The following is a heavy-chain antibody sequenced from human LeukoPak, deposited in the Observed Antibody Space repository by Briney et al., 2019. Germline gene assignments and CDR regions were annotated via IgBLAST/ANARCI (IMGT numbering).Heavy chain of an antibody. V-gene: IGHV1-18*01. Sequence: ASVKVSCKASGYTFTSYDISWVRQAPGQGLEWMGWISAYNGNTNYAQKLQGRVTMTTDTSTSTAYMELRSLRSEDTAVYYCARDHPSITIFGVVTTKGSWFDPWGQGTLVTVSS. CDR2: ISAYNGNT. D-gene: IGHD3-3*01. J-gene: IGHJ5*02. CDR3: ARDHPSITIFGVVTTKGSWFDP. CDR1: GYTFTSYD.